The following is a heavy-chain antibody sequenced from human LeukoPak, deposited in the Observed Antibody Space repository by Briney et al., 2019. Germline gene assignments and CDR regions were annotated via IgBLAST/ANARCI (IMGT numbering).Heavy chain of an antibody. Sequence: GGSLRLSCAASGFTFSSYAMSWVRQAPGKGLEWVSAISASGGSTYYADSVKGRFTISRDNSKNTLYLQMNSLRAEDTAVYYCAKAAREDYTVTTFIDYWGQGTLVTVSS. V-gene: IGHV3-23*01. J-gene: IGHJ4*02. CDR3: AKAAREDYTVTTFIDY. CDR2: ISASGGST. D-gene: IGHD4-17*01. CDR1: GFTFSSYA.